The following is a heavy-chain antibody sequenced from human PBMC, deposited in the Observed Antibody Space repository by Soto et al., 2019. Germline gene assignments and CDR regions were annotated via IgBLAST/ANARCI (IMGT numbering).Heavy chain of an antibody. V-gene: IGHV3-30-3*01. Sequence: GGSLRLSCTASGSTFPNYPMHWVRQAPDKGLEWVVVISHDGVTKNSADSVKGRFTISRDNSRNTLYLQMNSLRIEDTAMYYCVRGGYSSSWERLDPWGQGTLVTVSS. CDR3: VRGGYSSSWERLDP. CDR1: GSTFPNYP. CDR2: ISHDGVTK. D-gene: IGHD4-4*01. J-gene: IGHJ5*02.